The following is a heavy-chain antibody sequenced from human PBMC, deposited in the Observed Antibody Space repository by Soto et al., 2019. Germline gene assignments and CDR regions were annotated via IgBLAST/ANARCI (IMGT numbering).Heavy chain of an antibody. J-gene: IGHJ4*02. CDR2: INAGNGNT. CDR1: GYTFTSYA. Sequence: QVQLVQSGAXVKKPXASXKVSCKASGYTFTSYAMHWVRQAPGQRLEWMGWINAGNGNTKYSQKFQGRVTITRDTSASTAYMELSSLRSEDTAVYYCARGPGGPDGPGDYWGQGTLVTVSS. D-gene: IGHD2-15*01. V-gene: IGHV1-3*01. CDR3: ARGPGGPDGPGDY.